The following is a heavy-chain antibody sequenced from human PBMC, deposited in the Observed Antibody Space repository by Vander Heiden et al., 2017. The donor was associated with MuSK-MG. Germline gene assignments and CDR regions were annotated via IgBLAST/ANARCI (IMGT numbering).Heavy chain of an antibody. CDR2: VSGSGGST. CDR3: AKEWMHDSGSYCDY. Sequence: EVQLLESGGGLVQPGGSLRPSCAASGITFSSYAMSWVRQAPGKGLEWVSAVSGSGGSTYYADSVKGRFTISRDNSKNTLYLQMNSLRAEDTAVYYCAKEWMHDSGSYCDYWGQGTLVTVSS. D-gene: IGHD3-10*01. J-gene: IGHJ4*02. CDR1: GITFSSYA. V-gene: IGHV3-23*01.